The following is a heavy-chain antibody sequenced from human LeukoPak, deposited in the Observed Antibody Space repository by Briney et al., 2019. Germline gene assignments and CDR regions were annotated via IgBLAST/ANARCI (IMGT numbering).Heavy chain of an antibody. D-gene: IGHD6-19*01. J-gene: IGHJ5*02. CDR3: ARDGYSSGWSNWFDP. CDR2: ISAYNGNT. V-gene: IGHV1-18*01. Sequence: ASVNVSCKASGYTFTSYGISWVRQAPGQGLEWMGWISAYNGNTNYAQKLQGRVTMTTDTSTSTAYMELRSLRSDDTAVYYCARDGYSSGWSNWFDPWGQGTLVTVSS. CDR1: GYTFTSYG.